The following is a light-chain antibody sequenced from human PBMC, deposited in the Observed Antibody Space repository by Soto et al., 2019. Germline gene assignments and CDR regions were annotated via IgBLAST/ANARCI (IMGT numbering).Light chain of an antibody. J-gene: IGKJ3*01. CDR3: QQRTNWPPRGIS. V-gene: IGKV3-11*01. Sequence: EIVLTQSPATLSLSPGERATLSCSASQSVSSCLAWYQQKPGQAPSLLIYDASNRATGIPARFSGSGYGTDFTLTISRLEPEDFAVYYCQQRTNWPPRGISFGPGTKVDI. CDR2: DAS. CDR1: QSVSSC.